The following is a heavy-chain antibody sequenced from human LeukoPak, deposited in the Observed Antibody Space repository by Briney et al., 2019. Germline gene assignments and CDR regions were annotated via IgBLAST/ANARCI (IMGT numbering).Heavy chain of an antibody. V-gene: IGHV4-34*01. CDR3: ARGIAAAGRLSPFDY. CDR1: GGSFSGYY. J-gene: IGHJ4*02. CDR2: INHSGST. D-gene: IGHD6-13*01. Sequence: ASETLSLTCAVYGGSFSGYYWSWIRQPPGKGLEWIGEINHSGSTNYNPSLKSRVTISVDTSKNQFSLKLSSVTAADTAVYYRARGIAAAGRLSPFDYWGQGTLVTVSS.